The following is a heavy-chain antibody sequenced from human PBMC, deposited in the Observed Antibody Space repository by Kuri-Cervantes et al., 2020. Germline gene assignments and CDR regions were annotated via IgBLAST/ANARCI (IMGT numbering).Heavy chain of an antibody. J-gene: IGHJ6*02. CDR1: GDSFTSDY. Sequence: AETLSLTCTVSGDSFTSDYWSWIRQSPGKGLQWIGYIFYSGSTNYNPSLKSRVTISVDTSKNQFSLKLSSVTAADTAVYYCARGLHYDFWSGYYTPYGMDVWGQGTTVTVSS. CDR2: IFYSGST. D-gene: IGHD3-3*01. V-gene: IGHV4-59*01. CDR3: ARGLHYDFWSGYYTPYGMDV.